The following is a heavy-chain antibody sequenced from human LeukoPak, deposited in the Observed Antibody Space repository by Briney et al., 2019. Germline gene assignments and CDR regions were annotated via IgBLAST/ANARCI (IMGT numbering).Heavy chain of an antibody. CDR3: AREYGYYDSGGYYSDY. D-gene: IGHD3-22*01. Sequence: GASVKVSCKASGYTFTSYGISWVRQAPGQGLEWMGWISAYNGNTNYAQKLQGRVTMTTDTSTSTAYMELRSLRSDDTAVYYCAREYGYYDSGGYYSDYWGQGTLVTVSS. CDR1: GYTFTSYG. J-gene: IGHJ4*02. CDR2: ISAYNGNT. V-gene: IGHV1-18*01.